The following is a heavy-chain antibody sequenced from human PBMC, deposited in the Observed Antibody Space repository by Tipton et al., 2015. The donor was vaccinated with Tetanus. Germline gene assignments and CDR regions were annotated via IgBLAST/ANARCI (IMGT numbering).Heavy chain of an antibody. D-gene: IGHD1-1*01. J-gene: IGHJ3*02. V-gene: IGHV1-69*08. CDR1: GNTFSSST. CDR3: ATVGAGLRRREGPLDS. CDR2: IVPLFGSA. Sequence: SGAEVKKPGSSMRLSCKASGNTFSSSTLSWVRQAPGHGLEWMGMIVPLFGSAYYAQKFQDRVTITADKSASTAYLDLRSLKSDDTAVYYCATVGAGLRRREGPLDSWGQGTMVTVSS.